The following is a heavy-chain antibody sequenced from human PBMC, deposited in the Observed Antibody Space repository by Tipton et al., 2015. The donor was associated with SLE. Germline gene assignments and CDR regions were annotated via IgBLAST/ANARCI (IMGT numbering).Heavy chain of an antibody. J-gene: IGHJ3*02. CDR2: MNPNTGGS. CDR3: TRDRRDLLAFDI. CDR1: GYTFTDYY. V-gene: IGHV1-2*06. Sequence: QLVQSGAEVKKPGASVKVSCQASGYTFTDYYIYWVRQAPGQGLEWMGQMNPNTGGSNYAEKFQGRVTMTRDTSISTAYMDLSTLRSDDTAVYYCTRDRRDLLAFDIWGQGTLVTVSS. D-gene: IGHD2/OR15-2a*01.